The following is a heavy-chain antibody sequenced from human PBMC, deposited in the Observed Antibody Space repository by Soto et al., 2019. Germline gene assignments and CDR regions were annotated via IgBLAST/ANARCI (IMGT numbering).Heavy chain of an antibody. V-gene: IGHV3-48*02. CDR2: INGRSTTI. Sequence: GGSLRLSCAASGYTFSSNSMNWVRQAPGKGLEWVSYINGRSTTIYYADSVKGRFTISRDNAKNSLYLQMNSLRDEDTAMYYCARVIVGGWYYFDYWGHGTLVTVSS. J-gene: IGHJ4*01. D-gene: IGHD6-19*01. CDR3: ARVIVGGWYYFDY. CDR1: GYTFSSNS.